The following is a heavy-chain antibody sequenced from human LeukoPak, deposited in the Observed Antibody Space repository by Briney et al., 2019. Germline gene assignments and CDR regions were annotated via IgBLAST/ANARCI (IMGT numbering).Heavy chain of an antibody. CDR2: IYYSGST. D-gene: IGHD3-10*01. J-gene: IGHJ3*02. Sequence: GSLRLSCAVSGFTVSSNYTGWIRQPPGKGLEWIGYIYYSGSTNYNPSLKSRVTISVDTSKNQFSLKLSSVTAADTAVYYCARVSVWFGMSHDAFDIWGQGTMVTVSS. V-gene: IGHV4-59*02. CDR3: ARVSVWFGMSHDAFDI. CDR1: GFTVSSNY.